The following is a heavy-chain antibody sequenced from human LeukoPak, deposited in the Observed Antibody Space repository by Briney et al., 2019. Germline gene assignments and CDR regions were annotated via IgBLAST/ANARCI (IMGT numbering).Heavy chain of an antibody. J-gene: IGHJ6*02. Sequence: ASVKVSCKASGYTFTSYGISWVRQAPGEGLEWMGWISVYNGNTNYAQKFQSRVTMTTDTPTSTGYMELRSLRSDDTAVYYCARTFSSGRYGMDVWGQGTTVTVSS. CDR3: ARTFSSGRYGMDV. V-gene: IGHV1-18*01. CDR1: GYTFTSYG. D-gene: IGHD6-25*01. CDR2: ISVYNGNT.